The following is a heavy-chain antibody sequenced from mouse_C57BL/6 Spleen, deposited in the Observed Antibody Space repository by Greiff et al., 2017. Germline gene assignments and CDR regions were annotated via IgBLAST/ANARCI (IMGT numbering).Heavy chain of an antibody. CDR2: IRSKSNNYAT. CDR3: VREGYYSNYAFDY. D-gene: IGHD2-5*01. CDR1: GFSFNTYA. V-gene: IGHV10-1*01. Sequence: EVQLVESGGGLVQPKGSLKLSCAASGFSFNTYAMNWVRQAPGKGLEWVARIRSKSNNYATYYADSVKDRFTISRDDSESMLYLQMNNLKTEDTAMYYCVREGYYSNYAFDYWGQGTTLTVSS. J-gene: IGHJ2*01.